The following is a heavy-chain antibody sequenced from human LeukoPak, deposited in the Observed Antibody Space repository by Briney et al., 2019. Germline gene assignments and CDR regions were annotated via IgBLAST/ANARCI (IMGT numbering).Heavy chain of an antibody. D-gene: IGHD4-17*01. CDR3: ARERFYGDYYPTARTTKYYYYYYMDV. CDR2: ISAYNGNT. V-gene: IGHV1-18*01. Sequence: ASVKVSCKASGYTFTSYGISWVRQAPGQGLEWMGWISAYNGNTNYAQKLQGRVTMTTDTSTSTAYMELSSLRSEDTAVYYCARERFYGDYYPTARTTKYYYYYYMDVWGKGTTVTVSS. J-gene: IGHJ6*03. CDR1: GYTFTSYG.